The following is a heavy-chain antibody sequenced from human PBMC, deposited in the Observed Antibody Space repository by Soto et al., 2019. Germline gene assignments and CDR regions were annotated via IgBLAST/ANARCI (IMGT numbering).Heavy chain of an antibody. J-gene: IGHJ4*02. CDR1: GYTLTELS. CDR2: FDPEDGET. D-gene: IGHD6-13*01. Sequence: ASVKVSCKVSGYTLTELSMHWVRQAPGKGLEWMGGFDPEDGETIYAQKFQGRVTMTEDTSTDTAYMELSSLRSEDTAVYYCATGGIAAAGTVYWGQGTLVTVS. V-gene: IGHV1-24*01. CDR3: ATGGIAAAGTVY.